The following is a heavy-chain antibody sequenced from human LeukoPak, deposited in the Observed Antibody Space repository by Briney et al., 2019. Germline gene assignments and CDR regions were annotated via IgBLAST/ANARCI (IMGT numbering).Heavy chain of an antibody. V-gene: IGHV1-69*04. CDR3: LYGSGSYYKGRYFDY. CDR1: GGTFSSYA. Sequence: SVKVSCKASGGTFSSYAISWVRQAPGQGLEWMGRIIPILGIANYAQKFQGRVTITADKSTCTAYMELSSLRSEDTAVYYCLYGSGSYYKGRYFDYWGQGTLVTVSS. J-gene: IGHJ4*02. D-gene: IGHD3-10*01. CDR2: IIPILGIA.